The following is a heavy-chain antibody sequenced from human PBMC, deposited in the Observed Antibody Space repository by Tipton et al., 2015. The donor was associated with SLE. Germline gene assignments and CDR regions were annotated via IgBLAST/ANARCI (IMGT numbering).Heavy chain of an antibody. Sequence: GSLRLSCAASGFTVSSNYMSWVRQAPRKGLEWVSVIYSGGSTYYADSVKGRFTISRDNSKNTLYLQMNSLRAEDTAVYYCAGRVRGGDHKGVYWYFDLWGRGTLVTVSS. D-gene: IGHD2-21*01. CDR3: AGRVRGGDHKGVYWYFDL. CDR2: IYSGGST. V-gene: IGHV3-66*01. CDR1: GFTVSSNY. J-gene: IGHJ2*01.